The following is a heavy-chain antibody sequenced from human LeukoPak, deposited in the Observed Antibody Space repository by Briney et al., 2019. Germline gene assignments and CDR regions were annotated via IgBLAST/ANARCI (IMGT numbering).Heavy chain of an antibody. Sequence: ASVKVSCKASGYTFISYAMHWVRQAPGQRLEWMGWINAGNGNTKYSQKFQGRVTITRDTSASTAYMELSSLRSEDTAVYYCARDRSPVLRFLEWLLLNGMDVWGQGTTVTVSS. CDR1: GYTFISYA. D-gene: IGHD3-3*01. J-gene: IGHJ6*02. CDR2: INAGNGNT. V-gene: IGHV1-3*01. CDR3: ARDRSPVLRFLEWLLLNGMDV.